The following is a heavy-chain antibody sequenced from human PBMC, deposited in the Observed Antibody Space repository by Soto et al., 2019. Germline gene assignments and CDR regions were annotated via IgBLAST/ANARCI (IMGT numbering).Heavy chain of an antibody. D-gene: IGHD3-9*01. CDR1: GGTFSSYA. CDR3: ARDREYYDILTGSPHQYYYGMDV. Sequence: SVKVSCKASGGTFSSYAISWVLQAPGQGLEWMGGIIPIFGTANYAQKFQGRVTITADESTSTAYMELSSLRPEDTAVYYCARDREYYDILTGSPHQYYYGMDVWGQGTTVTVSS. V-gene: IGHV1-69*13. J-gene: IGHJ6*02. CDR2: IIPIFGTA.